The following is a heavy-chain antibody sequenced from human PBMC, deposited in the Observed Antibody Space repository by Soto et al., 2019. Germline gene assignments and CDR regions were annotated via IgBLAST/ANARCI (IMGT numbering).Heavy chain of an antibody. CDR1: GDSVSSNSAA. D-gene: IGHD6-13*01. V-gene: IGHV6-1*01. Sequence: SQTLSLTCAISGDSVSSNSAAWNWIRQSPSRGLEWLGRTYYRSKWYNDYAVSVKSRITINPDTSKNQFSLQLNSVTPEDTAVYYCARDLEYSSSLGVYYFDYWGQGTLVTVSS. CDR2: TYYRSKWYN. CDR3: ARDLEYSSSLGVYYFDY. J-gene: IGHJ4*02.